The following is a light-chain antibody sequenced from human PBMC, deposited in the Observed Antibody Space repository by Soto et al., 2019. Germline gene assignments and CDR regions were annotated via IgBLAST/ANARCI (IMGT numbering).Light chain of an antibody. CDR3: QHYKMYSPWT. CDR2: DVS. CDR1: QDIRKF. J-gene: IGKJ1*01. Sequence: DIQMTQSPSSLSASVGDRITVTCQASQDIRKFLSWYQQKPGKAPKLLIYDVSSLQSGVPSRFSGSGSGTEFTLTISSLQPDDFATYYCQHYKMYSPWTFGQGTKVDNK. V-gene: IGKV1-5*01.